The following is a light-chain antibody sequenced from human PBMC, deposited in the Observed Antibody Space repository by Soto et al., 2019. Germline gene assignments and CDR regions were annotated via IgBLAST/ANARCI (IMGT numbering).Light chain of an antibody. CDR2: GAS. CDR3: QQYGYSRYT. V-gene: IGKV3-20*01. CDR1: QTVSSSS. Sequence: EIVLTQSPGTLSLSPGERATLSCRASQTVSSSSLAWYQQKPGQAPRLLIYGASSRATGIPDRFSGSGSGRDFILTISRLEREDFAVYFCQQYGYSRYTFGQGTKLEIK. J-gene: IGKJ2*01.